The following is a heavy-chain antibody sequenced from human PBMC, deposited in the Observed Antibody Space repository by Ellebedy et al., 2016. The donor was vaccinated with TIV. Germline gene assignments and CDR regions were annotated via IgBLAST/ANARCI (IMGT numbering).Heavy chain of an antibody. CDR3: AMGGGPHFDWLLA. V-gene: IGHV3-21*01. CDR2: ISSSSSYI. D-gene: IGHD3-9*01. J-gene: IGHJ5*02. CDR1: IFGFSSYS. Sequence: PGGSLRLSCSTSIFGFSSYSMNWVRQAPGKGLEWVSSISSSSSYIYYADSVKGRFTFSRDNAKNSLYLQMNSLRAEDTAVYYCAMGGGPHFDWLLAWGQGTLVTVSS.